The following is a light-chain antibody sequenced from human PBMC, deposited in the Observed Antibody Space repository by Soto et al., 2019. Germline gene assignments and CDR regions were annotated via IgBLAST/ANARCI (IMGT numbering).Light chain of an antibody. Sequence: QSALTQSPSASGSPGQSVTISCTGSSSDVGGYNYVSWYQQHPGKAPKLMIYEVIKRPSGVPDRFSGSKSGNTASLTVSGLQAEDEADYYCRSYAGSNILFGGGTQLTVL. CDR1: SSDVGGYNY. V-gene: IGLV2-8*01. CDR2: EVI. CDR3: RSYAGSNIL. J-gene: IGLJ2*01.